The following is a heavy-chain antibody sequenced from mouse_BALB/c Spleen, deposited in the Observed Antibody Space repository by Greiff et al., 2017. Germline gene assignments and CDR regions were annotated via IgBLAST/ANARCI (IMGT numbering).Heavy chain of an antibody. D-gene: IGHD1-1*01. CDR2: ISSGSSTI. V-gene: IGHV5-17*02. Sequence: EVKLMESGGGLVQPGGSRKLSCAASGFTFSSFGMHWVRQAPEKGLEWVAYISSGSSTIYYADTVKGRFTISRDNPKNTLFLQMTSLRSEDTAMYYCARATVPSRNYAMDYWGQGTSVTVSS. CDR1: GFTFSSFG. J-gene: IGHJ4*01. CDR3: ARATVPSRNYAMDY.